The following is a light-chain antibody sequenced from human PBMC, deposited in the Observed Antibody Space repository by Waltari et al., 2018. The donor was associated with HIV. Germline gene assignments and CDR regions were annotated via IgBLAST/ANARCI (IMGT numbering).Light chain of an antibody. V-gene: IGLV1-40*01. CDR1: RTNTGAGHD. CDR2: SNI. Sequence: QSVLTQPPSVSGALGQRVTISCTGSRTNTGAGHDVHWYQQLPGTAPKLLIYSNIIRPSGVPDRFSASKSGTSASLAITGLRPEDEADYYCQSYDTSLSVNYVFGTGTKVTVL. CDR3: QSYDTSLSVNYV. J-gene: IGLJ1*01.